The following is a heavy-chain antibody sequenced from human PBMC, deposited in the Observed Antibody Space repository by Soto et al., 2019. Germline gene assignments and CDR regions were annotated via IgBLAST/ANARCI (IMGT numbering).Heavy chain of an antibody. Sequence: DVRLVESGGGLVQPGGSLRLSCAASRFTFSSYWMSWVRQAPGRGLEWVANIKEDGSDKYYADSVKGRFTISRDNAKKSLYVQMNSLRVGDTAVYYCARGIDDNASFGMDVWGQGTTVTVSS. V-gene: IGHV3-7*01. D-gene: IGHD1-1*01. CDR1: RFTFSSYW. CDR3: ARGIDDNASFGMDV. J-gene: IGHJ6*02. CDR2: IKEDGSDK.